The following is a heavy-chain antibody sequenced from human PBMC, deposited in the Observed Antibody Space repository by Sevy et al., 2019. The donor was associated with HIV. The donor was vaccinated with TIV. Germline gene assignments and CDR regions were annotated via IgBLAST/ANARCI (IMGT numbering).Heavy chain of an antibody. CDR1: GYTFTSYG. D-gene: IGHD6-13*01. CDR3: SRETWYFAN. Sequence: ASVKVSCKASGYTFTSYGISWVRQAPGQGLEWMGWVYPNSGGTEYAQKFQGRVTMTTDTSINTAYLELSGLRSDDTAMYYCSRETWYFANWGQGTLVTVSS. CDR2: VYPNSGGT. V-gene: IGHV1-2*02. J-gene: IGHJ4*02.